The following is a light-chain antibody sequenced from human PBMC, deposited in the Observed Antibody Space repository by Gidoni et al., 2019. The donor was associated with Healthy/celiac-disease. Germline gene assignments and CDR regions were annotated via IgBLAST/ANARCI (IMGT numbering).Light chain of an antibody. J-gene: IGLJ2*01. CDR1: SSDVGSYNL. V-gene: IGLV2-23*02. Sequence: QSALTQPASVSGSPGQQITISCTGTSSDVGSYNLVSWYQQHPGKAPKLMIYEVSTRPSGVSNRFSGSKSGNTASLTISGLQAEDEADYYCCSYAGSSTYVVFGGGTKLTVL. CDR2: EVS. CDR3: CSYAGSSTYVV.